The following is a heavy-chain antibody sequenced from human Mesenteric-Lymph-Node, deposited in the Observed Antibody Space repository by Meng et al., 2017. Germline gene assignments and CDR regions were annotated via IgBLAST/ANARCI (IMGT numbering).Heavy chain of an antibody. CDR1: GGSISSGGFY. CDR2: IYYSGST. V-gene: IGHV4-31*03. D-gene: IGHD4-17*01. J-gene: IGHJ5*02. CDR3: ARTNYGDYNWFDP. Sequence: QGHLQVSGPGLVKPSQTLSLTCTVSGGSISSGGFYWSWIRQHPGKGLEWIGYIYYSGSTYYNPSLRSRVAISIDTSKNQFSLKLTSVTAADTAVYFCARTNYGDYNWFDPWGQGTLVTVSS.